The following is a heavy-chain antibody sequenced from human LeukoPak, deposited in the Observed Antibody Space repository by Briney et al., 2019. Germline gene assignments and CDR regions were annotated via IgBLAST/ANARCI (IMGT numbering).Heavy chain of an antibody. D-gene: IGHD2-8*01. CDR3: ARGTNGLWDY. V-gene: IGHV3-21*01. CDR2: ISSSSDYI. CDR1: GSTFSSYS. J-gene: IGHJ4*02. Sequence: SGGSLRLSCAASGSTFSSYSMTWVRQAPGKGLEWVSSISSSSDYILYADAVKGRFTISRDNAKNSVDLQMNSLRDEDTAVYYCARGTNGLWDYWGQGTLVTVSS.